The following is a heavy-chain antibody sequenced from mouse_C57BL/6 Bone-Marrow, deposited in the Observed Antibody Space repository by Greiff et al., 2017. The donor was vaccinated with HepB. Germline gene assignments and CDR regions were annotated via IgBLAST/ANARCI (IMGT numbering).Heavy chain of an antibody. Sequence: VKLQQSGAELVRPGTSVKMSCKASGYTFTNYWIGWAKQRPGHGLEWIGDIYPGGGYTNYNEKFKGKATLTADKSSSTAYMQFSSLTSEDSAIYYCARRGSPHFDYWGQGTTLTVSS. CDR2: IYPGGGYT. CDR1: GYTFTNYW. V-gene: IGHV1-63*01. J-gene: IGHJ2*01. CDR3: ARRGSPHFDY.